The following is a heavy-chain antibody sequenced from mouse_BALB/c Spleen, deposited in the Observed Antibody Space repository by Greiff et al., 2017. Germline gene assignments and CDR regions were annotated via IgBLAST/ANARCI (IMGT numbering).Heavy chain of an antibody. CDR3: ARGNRYPYYAMDY. V-gene: IGHV5-4*02. CDR2: ISDGGSYT. J-gene: IGHJ4*01. Sequence: EVKLQESGGGLVKPGGSLKLSCAASGFTFSDYYMYWVRQTPEKRLEWVATISDGGSYTYYPDSVKGRFTISRDNAKNNLYLQMSSLKSEDTAMYYCARGNRYPYYAMDYWGQGTSVTVSS. D-gene: IGHD2-14*01. CDR1: GFTFSDYY.